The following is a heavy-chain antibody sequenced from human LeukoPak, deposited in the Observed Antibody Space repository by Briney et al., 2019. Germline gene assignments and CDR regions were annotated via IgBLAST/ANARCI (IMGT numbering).Heavy chain of an antibody. CDR2: ISGSGGST. V-gene: IGHV3-23*01. CDR3: AKDPRFLEWFPFDY. Sequence: GGSLRLSCAASGFTFSSYAMSWVRQAPGKGLEWVSAISGSGGSTYYADSVKGRFTISRDNSKNTLYLQTNSLRAEDTAVYYCAKDPRFLEWFPFDYWGQGTLVTVSS. CDR1: GFTFSSYA. J-gene: IGHJ4*02. D-gene: IGHD3-3*01.